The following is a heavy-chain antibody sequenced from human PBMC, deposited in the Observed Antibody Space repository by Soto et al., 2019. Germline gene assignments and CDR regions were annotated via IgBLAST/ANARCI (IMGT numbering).Heavy chain of an antibody. Sequence: LSLTCTVSGGSFSSGAYYWTWIRQRPGKGLEWIGYIYYSGSTYYSPSLKSRLSISLDTSKNQFSLRLSSVTAADTAMYYCARARLRAVYAFDIWGQGTMVTVSS. CDR3: ARARLRAVYAFDI. V-gene: IGHV4-31*03. J-gene: IGHJ3*02. CDR1: GGSFSSGAYY. CDR2: IYYSGST. D-gene: IGHD5-12*01.